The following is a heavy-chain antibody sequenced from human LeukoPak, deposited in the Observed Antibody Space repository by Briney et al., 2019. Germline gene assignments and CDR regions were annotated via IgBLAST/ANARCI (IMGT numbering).Heavy chain of an antibody. J-gene: IGHJ4*02. D-gene: IGHD5-24*01. CDR1: GFTFRDYA. CDR2: IKQDGSKK. Sequence: GGSLTLSCEASGFTFRDYAMEWVRQAPGKGLEWVANIKQDGSKKSYVDSVKGRFTISRDNAKNSLYLQMNSLRAEDTAVYYCTRVGYIDEGIDYWGQGTLVTVSS. V-gene: IGHV3-7*04. CDR3: TRVGYIDEGIDY.